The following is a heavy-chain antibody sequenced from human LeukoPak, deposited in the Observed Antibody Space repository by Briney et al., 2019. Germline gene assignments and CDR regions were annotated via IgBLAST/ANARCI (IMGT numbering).Heavy chain of an antibody. CDR1: GFTFSDYG. CDR3: ARFSPPAALDY. CDR2: IWYDGSNK. J-gene: IGHJ4*02. Sequence: PGGSLRLSCAASGFTFSDYGMHWVRLAPGKGLEWVAVIWYDGSNKYYADSVKGRFTISRENSKNALYLQMNSLRDEDTAVYYCARFSPPAALDYWGQGTLVTVSS. V-gene: IGHV3-33*01. D-gene: IGHD6-13*01.